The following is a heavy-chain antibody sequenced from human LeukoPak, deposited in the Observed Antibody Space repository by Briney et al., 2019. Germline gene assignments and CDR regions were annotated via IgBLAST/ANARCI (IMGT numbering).Heavy chain of an antibody. CDR1: GYTFTNYG. CDR2: ITTYHNNT. Sequence: GASVKVSCKASGYTFTNYGLDWVRQAPGPPLEWMGWITTYHNNTEYEHKSQGRVTMTTVTSTSTAYMVLRSLASDDMAVYYCARAFGLTMVRGIMGYRAYDLWGQGTMVIVST. J-gene: IGHJ3*01. V-gene: IGHV1-18*03. D-gene: IGHD3-10*01. CDR3: ARAFGLTMVRGIMGYRAYDL.